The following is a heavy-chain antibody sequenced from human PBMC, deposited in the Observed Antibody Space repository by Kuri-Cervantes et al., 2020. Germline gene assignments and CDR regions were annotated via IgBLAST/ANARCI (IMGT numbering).Heavy chain of an antibody. V-gene: IGHV3-21*04. J-gene: IGHJ3*02. CDR1: GFTFSSYS. CDR2: ISSSNSYI. Sequence: GGSLRLSCAASGFTFSSYSMNWVRQAPGKGLEWVSSISSSNSYIYYADSVKGRFTISRDNAKNSLYLQMNSLRAEDTAVYYCARYGGTGLKSVDAFDIWGQGTMITVSS. D-gene: IGHD2-15*01. CDR3: ARYGGTGLKSVDAFDI.